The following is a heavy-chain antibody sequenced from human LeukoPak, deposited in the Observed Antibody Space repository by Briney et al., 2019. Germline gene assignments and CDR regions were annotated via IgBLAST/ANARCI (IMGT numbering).Heavy chain of an antibody. CDR2: MNPNSGNT. CDR1: GYTFTSYD. Sequence: ASVKVSCKASGYTFTSYDINWVRQATGQGLEWMGWMNPNSGNTGYAQKFQGRVTMTRNTSISTAYMELSSLRSEDTAVYYCARGNDIVVVPAAPGAFDIWGQGTMVTVSS. J-gene: IGHJ3*02. V-gene: IGHV1-8*01. D-gene: IGHD2-2*01. CDR3: ARGNDIVVVPAAPGAFDI.